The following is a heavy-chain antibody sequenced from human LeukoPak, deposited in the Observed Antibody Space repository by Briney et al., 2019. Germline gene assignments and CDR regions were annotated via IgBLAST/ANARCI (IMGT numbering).Heavy chain of an antibody. D-gene: IGHD5-24*01. CDR2: ISGSDGST. CDR1: GFTASSNC. V-gene: IGHV3-23*01. CDR3: AKDSRDYNFRTGYYFDY. J-gene: IGHJ4*02. Sequence: PGGSLRLSCVASGFTASSNCMSWVRQAPGKGLEWVSAISGSDGSTYYADSVKGRFTISRDNSKNTLDLQMNSLRAEDTAIYYCAKDSRDYNFRTGYYFDYWGQGTLVTVSS.